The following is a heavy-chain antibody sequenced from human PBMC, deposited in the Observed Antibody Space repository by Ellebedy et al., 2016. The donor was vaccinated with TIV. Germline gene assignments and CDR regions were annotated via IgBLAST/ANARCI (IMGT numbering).Heavy chain of an antibody. V-gene: IGHV3-48*02. D-gene: IGHD6-19*01. J-gene: IGHJ4*02. Sequence: GGSLRLSXAASGFTFSSYGMNWVRQAPGKGLEWVAYISSTSNIIYYADSVKGRFTISRDNAKNSLYLQMNSLRDEDTAVYYCAGGIAVAGKVWGQGTLVTVSS. CDR2: ISSTSNII. CDR3: AGGIAVAGKV. CDR1: GFTFSSYG.